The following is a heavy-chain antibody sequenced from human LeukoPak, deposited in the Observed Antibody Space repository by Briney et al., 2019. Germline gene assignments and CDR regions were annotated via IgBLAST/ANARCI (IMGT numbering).Heavy chain of an antibody. Sequence: ASVKVSCKASGYTFTSYGISWVRQAPGQGLEWMGWISAYNGNTNHAQKLQGRVTMTTDTSTSTAYMELRSLRSDDTAVYYCARAGHWYSSSWSPDWGQGTLVTVSS. CDR2: ISAYNGNT. CDR3: ARAGHWYSSSWSPD. J-gene: IGHJ4*02. V-gene: IGHV1-18*01. CDR1: GYTFTSYG. D-gene: IGHD6-13*01.